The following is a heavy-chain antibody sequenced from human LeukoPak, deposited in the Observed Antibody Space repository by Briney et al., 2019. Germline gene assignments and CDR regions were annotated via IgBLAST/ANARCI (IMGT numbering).Heavy chain of an antibody. J-gene: IGHJ4*02. V-gene: IGHV4-34*01. CDR1: GGSFSGYY. D-gene: IGHD3-10*01. Sequence: SETLSLTCAVYGGSFSGYYWSWIRQPLGKGLEWIGEINHSGSTNYNPSLKSRVTISVDTSKNQFSLKLSSVTAADTAVYYCARGERFEKYYFDYWGQGTLVTVSS. CDR3: ARGERFEKYYFDY. CDR2: INHSGST.